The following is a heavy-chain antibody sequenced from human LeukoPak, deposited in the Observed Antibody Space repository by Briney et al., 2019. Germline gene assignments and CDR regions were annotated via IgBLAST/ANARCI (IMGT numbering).Heavy chain of an antibody. CDR2: IYYTGST. J-gene: IGHJ4*02. CDR3: ARGPPDGDYFDY. D-gene: IGHD4-17*01. Sequence: SETLSLTCTVSGGSVSSGSYYWSWLRQPPGRGLEWIGNIYYTGSTNYNPSLKSRVTISVDTSKNRFSLKLSSVTAADTAVYYCARGPPDGDYFDYWGQGTLVTVSS. CDR1: GGSVSSGSYY. V-gene: IGHV4-61*01.